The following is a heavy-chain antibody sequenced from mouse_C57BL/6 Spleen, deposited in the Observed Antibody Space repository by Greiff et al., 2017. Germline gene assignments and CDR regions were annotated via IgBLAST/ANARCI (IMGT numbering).Heavy chain of an antibody. D-gene: IGHD2-3*01. Sequence: QVQLQQPGAELVMPGASVKLSCKASGYTFTSSWMHWVKQRPGQGLEWIGEIDPSDSYTNYNQKFKGKSTLTVDKSSSTAYMQPSSLTSEDSAVYYCARSDGYYDFDVWGTGTTVTVSS. J-gene: IGHJ1*03. V-gene: IGHV1-69*01. CDR2: IDPSDSYT. CDR3: ARSDGYYDFDV. CDR1: GYTFTSSW.